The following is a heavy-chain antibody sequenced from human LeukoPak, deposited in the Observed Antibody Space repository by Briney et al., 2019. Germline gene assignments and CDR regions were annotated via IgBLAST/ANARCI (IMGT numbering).Heavy chain of an antibody. CDR3: SPLSGVRGVMPSGMGV. Sequence: GGSLRLSCAASGFTFSRYGMHWVRQAPGKGLEWVAVISYDGSNKYYADSEKGRFTISRDNSKNTLYVQMNSLRAEDTAVYYCSPLSGVRGVMPSGMGVWGQGTTVTVSS. CDR2: ISYDGSNK. J-gene: IGHJ6*02. D-gene: IGHD3-10*01. CDR1: GFTFSRYG. V-gene: IGHV3-30*03.